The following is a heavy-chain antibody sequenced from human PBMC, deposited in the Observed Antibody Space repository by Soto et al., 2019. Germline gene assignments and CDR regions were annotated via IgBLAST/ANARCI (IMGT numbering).Heavy chain of an antibody. J-gene: IGHJ4*02. V-gene: IGHV3-33*01. CDR2: IWYDGSNK. CDR1: GFTFGSHG. D-gene: IGHD1-1*01. CDR3: ARWGNWKVADY. Sequence: QVQLVESGGGVVQPGRSLRLSCAASGFTFGSHGMHWVRQGPGKGLEWVAVIWYDGSNKYYADSVKGRFTISRDNSKNMLYLEMNSLSVEDTAIYHCARWGNWKVADYWGQGTLVTVSS.